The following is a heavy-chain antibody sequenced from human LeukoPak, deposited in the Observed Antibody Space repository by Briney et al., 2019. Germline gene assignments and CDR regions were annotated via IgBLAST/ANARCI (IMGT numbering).Heavy chain of an antibody. CDR3: AKDITPWVWYDSSGFDY. Sequence: GGSLRLSCAASGFTFDDYAMHWVRQAPGKGLEWVSGISWNSGSIGCADSVKGRFTISRDNAKNSLYLQMNSLRAEDMALYYCAKDITPWVWYDSSGFDYWGQGTLVTVSS. CDR1: GFTFDDYA. D-gene: IGHD3-22*01. J-gene: IGHJ4*02. CDR2: ISWNSGSI. V-gene: IGHV3-9*03.